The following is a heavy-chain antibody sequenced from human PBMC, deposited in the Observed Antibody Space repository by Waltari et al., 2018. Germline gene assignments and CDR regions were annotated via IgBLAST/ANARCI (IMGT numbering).Heavy chain of an antibody. D-gene: IGHD3-22*01. V-gene: IGHV1-18*01. Sequence: QVQLIQSGAEVKKPGASVKVSCKASGYTFPTYGITWVRQAPGQGLEWMGWISVDNGHTSYAQKLQDRVTMTTDTSTSTAYMELRSPTSDDTAVYYCARVGGNRYYYDGRGFVYYFDYWGQGTLVTVSS. CDR2: ISVDNGHT. CDR1: GYTFPTYG. CDR3: ARVGGNRYYYDGRGFVYYFDY. J-gene: IGHJ4*02.